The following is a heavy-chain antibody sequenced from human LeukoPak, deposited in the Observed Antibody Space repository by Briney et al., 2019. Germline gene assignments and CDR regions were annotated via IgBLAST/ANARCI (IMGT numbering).Heavy chain of an antibody. CDR2: NYTSGST. CDR1: GGSISSGSYY. Sequence: SETLSLSCTVSGGSISSGSYYWSWIRQPAGKGLEWIARNYTSGSTNYNPSLKSRVTISVDTSKNQFSLKLSSVTAADTAVYYCVRDSPMRSELRAYYYYYMDVWGKGTTVTVSS. CDR3: VRDSPMRSELRAYYYYYMDV. V-gene: IGHV4-61*02. D-gene: IGHD1-14*01. J-gene: IGHJ6*03.